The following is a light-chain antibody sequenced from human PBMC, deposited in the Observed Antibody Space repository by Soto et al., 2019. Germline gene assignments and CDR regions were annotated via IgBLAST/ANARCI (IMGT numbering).Light chain of an antibody. CDR3: NSHTSSGFRV. CDR2: EVS. Sequence: QSALTQPASVSGSPGQSITISCTGTSGDVGAFNYISWYQQHPDKAPKLMIYEVSNRPSGVSNRFSGSKSGYTASLTISGLQAEDEADYYCNSHTSSGFRVFGTGTKLTVL. V-gene: IGLV2-14*01. CDR1: SGDVGAFNY. J-gene: IGLJ1*01.